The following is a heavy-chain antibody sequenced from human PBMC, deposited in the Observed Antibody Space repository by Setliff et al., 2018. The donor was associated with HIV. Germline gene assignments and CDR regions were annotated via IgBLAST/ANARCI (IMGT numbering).Heavy chain of an antibody. J-gene: IGHJ4*02. Sequence: SETLSLTCSVSGGSMSGYYWNWIRQPAGKGLEWIGRIYSSGSTNHNPSLKSRVTMSVDTSKNQFSLSLSSVTAADTAVYFCARDPGYTSGSTFHFDYGGQGTLVTGSS. CDR3: ARDPGYTSGSTFHFDY. V-gene: IGHV4-4*07. D-gene: IGHD5-18*01. CDR1: GGSMSGYY. CDR2: IYSSGST.